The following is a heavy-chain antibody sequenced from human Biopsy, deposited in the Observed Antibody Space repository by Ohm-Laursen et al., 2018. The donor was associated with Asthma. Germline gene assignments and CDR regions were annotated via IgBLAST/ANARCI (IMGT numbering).Heavy chain of an antibody. CDR3: ARTFHFWSPYHAEHYQL. V-gene: IGHV3-30-3*01. J-gene: IGHJ1*01. D-gene: IGHD3-3*01. CDR2: ISYDGSNK. CDR1: GFTFSSYA. Sequence: SLRLSCAASGFTFSSYAMHWVRQAPGKGLEWVAVISYDGSNKYYADSVKGRFTISRDNSKNTLYLQMNSLRAEDTAVYYCARTFHFWSPYHAEHYQLWGQGTPVTVSS.